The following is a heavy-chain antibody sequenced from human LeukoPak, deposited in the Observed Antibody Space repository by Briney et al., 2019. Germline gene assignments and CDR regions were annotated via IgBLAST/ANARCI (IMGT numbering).Heavy chain of an antibody. Sequence: SETLSLTCTVSGGSISSYYWSWIRQPPGKGLEWIGYIYYSGSTNYNPSLKSRVTISVDTSKNQFSLKLSSVTAADTAVYYCARNKIRGYSGDGQSPPPYNWFDPWGQGTLVTVSS. D-gene: IGHD5-12*01. CDR1: GGSISSYY. CDR3: ARNKIRGYSGDGQSPPPYNWFDP. J-gene: IGHJ5*02. CDR2: IYYSGST. V-gene: IGHV4-59*12.